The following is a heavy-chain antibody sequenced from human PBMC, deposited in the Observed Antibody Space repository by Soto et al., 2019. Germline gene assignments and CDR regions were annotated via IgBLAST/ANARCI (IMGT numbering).Heavy chain of an antibody. Sequence: PSETLSLTCAVSGFSISSDYFRGWIRQPPGKGLEWIGSIYHTGTTYYSPSLKSRATIFLDTSKNQFSLNLTSVTAADTAIYYCARDGLRYFDSSGYYSGPPLDYWGQGARVTVSS. D-gene: IGHD3-22*01. CDR1: GFSISSDYF. J-gene: IGHJ4*02. CDR3: ARDGLRYFDSSGYYSGPPLDY. V-gene: IGHV4-38-2*02. CDR2: IYHTGTT.